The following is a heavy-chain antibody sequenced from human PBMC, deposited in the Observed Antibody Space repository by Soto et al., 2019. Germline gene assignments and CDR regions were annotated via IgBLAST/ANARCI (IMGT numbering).Heavy chain of an antibody. CDR1: GGSFSCYY. Sequence: SETLSLTCAVYGGSFSCYYWSWIRQPPGKGLEWIGEINHSGSTNYNPSLKSRVTISVDTSKNQFSLKLSSVTAADTAVYYCARLRLVLMNYYYGMDVWGQGTTVTVSS. CDR2: INHSGST. J-gene: IGHJ6*02. D-gene: IGHD6-6*01. V-gene: IGHV4-34*01. CDR3: ARLRLVLMNYYYGMDV.